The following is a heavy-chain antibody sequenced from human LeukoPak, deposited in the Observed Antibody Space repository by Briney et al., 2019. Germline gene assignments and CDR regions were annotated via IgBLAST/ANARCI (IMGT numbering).Heavy chain of an antibody. J-gene: IGHJ1*01. CDR3: ARGSGSGWYFEYFQH. CDR2: INAGNGNT. D-gene: IGHD6-19*01. Sequence: GASVKVSCKASGYTFTSYAMHWVRQAPGQRLEWMGWINAGNGNTKYSQKFRGRVTITRDTSASTAYMELSSLRSEDTAVYYCARGSGSGWYFEYFQHWGQGTLVTVSS. V-gene: IGHV1-3*01. CDR1: GYTFTSYA.